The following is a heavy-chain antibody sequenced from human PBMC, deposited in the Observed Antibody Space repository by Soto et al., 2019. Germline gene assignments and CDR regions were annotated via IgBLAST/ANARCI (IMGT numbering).Heavy chain of an antibody. CDR1: GFSLSASGVG. D-gene: IGHD4-17*01. CDR2: IYWDDDK. CDR3: VHSTMTNWHFDV. V-gene: IGHV2-5*02. Sequence: QITLKESGPPLVKPTQTLTLTCTFSGFSLSASGVGVGWIRQPPGKALEWLALIYWDDDKRYSPSLKNRLTIMKDTSKNLVSLTLTNLGPVDTATYYCVHSTMTNWHFDVRGRGTLVTVPS. J-gene: IGHJ2*01.